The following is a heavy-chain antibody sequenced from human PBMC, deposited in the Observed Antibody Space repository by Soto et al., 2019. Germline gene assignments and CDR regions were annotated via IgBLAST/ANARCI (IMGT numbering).Heavy chain of an antibody. J-gene: IGHJ5*02. CDR1: GLTFRDYW. Sequence: EVRLAESGGGLVQPGGSLRLSCVASGLTFRDYWIHWVRQAPGKGLIWVSGIRSGGDTDYADSVKGRFTISRDNAKNTVYLQMNNLRDDDTAVYYCGRFDWNAGAAWGQGTLVTVSS. CDR2: IRSGGDT. V-gene: IGHV3-74*01. CDR3: GRFDWNAGAA. D-gene: IGHD1-1*01.